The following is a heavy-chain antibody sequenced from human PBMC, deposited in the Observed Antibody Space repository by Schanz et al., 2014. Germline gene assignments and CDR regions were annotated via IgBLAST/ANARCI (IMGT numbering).Heavy chain of an antibody. Sequence: VQLQQSGPGLVKPSDTLSLTCTVSGGSISRHYWSWIRQPPGKGLEWIGYIHYSGNSNYNPSLPSPVTISLDTSKSQFSLKLTSVTAADTAVYYCARSEPLPTDDNTAYFLDYWGQGTLVTVSS. D-gene: IGHD3-22*01. CDR2: IHYSGNS. J-gene: IGHJ4*02. CDR3: ARSEPLPTDDNTAYFLDY. CDR1: GGSISRHY. V-gene: IGHV4-59*07.